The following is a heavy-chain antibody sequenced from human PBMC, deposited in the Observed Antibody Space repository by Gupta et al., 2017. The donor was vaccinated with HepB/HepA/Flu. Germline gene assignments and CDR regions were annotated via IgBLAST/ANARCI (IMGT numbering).Heavy chain of an antibody. D-gene: IGHD1-1*01. CDR1: GLFFHDYY. Sequence: QVQLVESGGDLVKPGGSLRLSCAASGLFFHDYYMTWIRQAPVKGLEWISSISSIGNSVFYADSVKGRLTIARDNARNSLHLQMNSLRPEDTAVYVCATSGYNWNDRSPMDDWGHGNRVTVSS. V-gene: IGHV3-11*04. CDR2: ISSIGNSV. J-gene: IGHJ4*01. CDR3: ATSGYNWNDRSPMDD.